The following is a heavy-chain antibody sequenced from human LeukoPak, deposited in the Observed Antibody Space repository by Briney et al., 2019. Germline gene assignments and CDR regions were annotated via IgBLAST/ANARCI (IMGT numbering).Heavy chain of an antibody. CDR2: ISYDGSNK. V-gene: IGHV3-30-3*02. Sequence: PGGSLRLSCAASGFTFSSYAMHWVRQAPGKGLEWVAVISYDGSNKYYADSVKGRFTISRDNSKNTLYLQMNSLRAEDTAVYYCAKSLGAIRITMIVVVISGAFDIWGQGTMVTVSS. J-gene: IGHJ3*02. CDR3: AKSLGAIRITMIVVVISGAFDI. CDR1: GFTFSSYA. D-gene: IGHD3-22*01.